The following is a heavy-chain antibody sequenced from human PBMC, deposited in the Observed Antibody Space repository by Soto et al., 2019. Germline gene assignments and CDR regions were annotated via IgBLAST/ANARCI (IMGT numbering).Heavy chain of an antibody. CDR2: IIPIFGTA. V-gene: IGHV1-69*06. Sequence: SVKVSCKASGGTFSSYAISWVRQAPGQGLEWMGGIIPIFGTANYAQKFQGRVTITADKSTSTAYMELSSLRSDDTAVYYCARASGRAAAVFDPWGQGTLVTVSS. D-gene: IGHD6-13*01. J-gene: IGHJ5*02. CDR3: ARASGRAAAVFDP. CDR1: GGTFSSYA.